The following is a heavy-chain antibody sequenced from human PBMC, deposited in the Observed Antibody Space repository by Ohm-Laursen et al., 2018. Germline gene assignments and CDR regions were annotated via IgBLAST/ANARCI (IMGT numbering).Heavy chain of an antibody. J-gene: IGHJ6*02. CDR3: ARGDTYYDFWSMGYYYYGMDV. CDR2: ISSSGSTI. D-gene: IGHD3-3*01. Sequence: SLRLSCTASGFTFSDYYMSWIRQAPGKGLEWVSYISSSGSTIYYADSVKGRFTISRDNAKNSLYLQMNSLRAEDTAVYYCARGDTYYDFWSMGYYYYGMDVWGQGTTVTVSS. V-gene: IGHV3-11*04. CDR1: GFTFSDYY.